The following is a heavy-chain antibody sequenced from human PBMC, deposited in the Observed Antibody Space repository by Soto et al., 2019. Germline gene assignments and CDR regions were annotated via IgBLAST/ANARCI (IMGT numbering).Heavy chain of an antibody. J-gene: IGHJ4*02. Sequence: QVQLQESGPGLVKPSQTLSLTCTVSGGSISSGGYYWSWIRQHPGKGLEWIGYIYYSGSTYYNPSLKSIVTSSVDTSKNQCSLKWGSVTAADTAVYACARGGVVLLWFGEFDYWGQGTLVTVSS. CDR3: ARGGVVLLWFGEFDY. D-gene: IGHD3-10*01. CDR1: GGSISSGGYY. CDR2: IYYSGST. V-gene: IGHV4-31*01.